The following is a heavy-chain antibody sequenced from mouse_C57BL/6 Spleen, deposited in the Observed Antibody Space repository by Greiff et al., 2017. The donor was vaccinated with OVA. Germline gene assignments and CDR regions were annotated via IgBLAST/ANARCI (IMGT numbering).Heavy chain of an antibody. V-gene: IGHV1-19*01. CDR1: GYTFTDYY. J-gene: IGHJ4*01. CDR2: IYPYNGGT. Sequence: VQLQQPGPVLVKPGASVKMSCKASGYTFTDYYMNWVKQSHGKSLVWIGDIYPYNGGTSYNQKFKGKATLTVDASSSTAYMELNSLTSEDSAVYYCARGGCDGYSHAMDYWGQGTSVTVSS. CDR3: ARGGCDGYSHAMDY. D-gene: IGHD2-3*01.